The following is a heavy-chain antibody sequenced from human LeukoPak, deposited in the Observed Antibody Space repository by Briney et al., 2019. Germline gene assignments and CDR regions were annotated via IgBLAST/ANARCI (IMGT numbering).Heavy chain of an antibody. J-gene: IGHJ4*02. CDR3: ATERGAGYFDY. Sequence: ASVKVSCKAFGYTFTSHYMHWVRQAPGQGLEWMGILNPCGGRTIYAQRFQGRVTMTEDTSTDTAYMELSSLRSEDTAVYYCATERGAGYFDYWGQGTLVTVSS. CDR1: GYTFTSHY. D-gene: IGHD1-26*01. V-gene: IGHV1-46*01. CDR2: LNPCGGRT.